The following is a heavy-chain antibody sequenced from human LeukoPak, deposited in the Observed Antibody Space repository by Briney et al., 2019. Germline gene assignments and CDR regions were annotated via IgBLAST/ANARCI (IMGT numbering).Heavy chain of an antibody. J-gene: IGHJ4*02. D-gene: IGHD5-12*01. CDR2: INPSAGST. CDR1: GYTFSSFN. V-gene: IGHV1-46*01. Sequence: ASVKVSCKASGYTFSSFNMHWVRQAPGQGLEWMGIINPSAGSTNYAQRSQDRVTFTRDTSTSTVYMELSSLRSEDTAVYYCARARMRWLLDYWGQGTLVSVSP. CDR3: ARARMRWLLDY.